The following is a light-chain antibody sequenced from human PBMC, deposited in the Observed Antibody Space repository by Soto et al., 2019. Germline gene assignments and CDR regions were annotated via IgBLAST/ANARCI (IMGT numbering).Light chain of an antibody. CDR3: QQFSSYPLT. CDR1: ESVSRN. J-gene: IGKJ4*01. V-gene: IGKV3-20*01. Sequence: EVVMTQSPATLSLSPGERSTLSLRASESVSRNLAWYQQKPGQAPRLLIYGASSRATGIPDRFSGGGSGTDFTLTISRLEPEDFAVYYCQQFSSYPLTFGGGTKVDIK. CDR2: GAS.